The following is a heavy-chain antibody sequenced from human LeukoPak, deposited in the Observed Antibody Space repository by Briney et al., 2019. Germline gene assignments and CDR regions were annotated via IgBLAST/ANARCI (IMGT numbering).Heavy chain of an antibody. CDR3: SRGNSGYYFDY. V-gene: IGHV4-39*01. CDR2: IYYSGST. D-gene: IGHD6-25*01. CDR1: GGSISSSSYY. Sequence: PSETLSLTCTVSGGSISSSSYYWGWIRQPPGKGLEWIGSIYYSGSTYYNPSLKSRVTISVDTSKNQFSLKLSSVTAADTAVYYCSRGNSGYYFDYWGQGTLVTVSS. J-gene: IGHJ4*02.